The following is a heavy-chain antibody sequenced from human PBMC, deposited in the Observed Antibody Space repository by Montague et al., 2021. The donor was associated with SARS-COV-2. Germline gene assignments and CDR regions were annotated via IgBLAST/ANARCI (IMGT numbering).Heavy chain of an antibody. D-gene: IGHD6-19*01. CDR3: ASGWTLFD. Sequence: CAISGDSVAGPTAGWDWIRHYPSRGVACLPSTYYKSKWHTDYAVSLEGRLAIDADTSKNQFSLQLHSVTPEDSAVYYCASGWTLFDWGQGTLVTVSS. CDR1: GDSVAGPTAG. CDR2: TYYKSKWHT. V-gene: IGHV6-1*01. J-gene: IGHJ4*02.